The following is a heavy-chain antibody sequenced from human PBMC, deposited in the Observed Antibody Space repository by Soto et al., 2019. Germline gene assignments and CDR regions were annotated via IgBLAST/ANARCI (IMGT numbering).Heavy chain of an antibody. D-gene: IGHD4-4*01. J-gene: IGHJ6*02. Sequence: GESLKISCAASGFTFSSYAMSWVRQAPGKGLEWVSAISGSGGSTYYADSVKGRFTISRDNSKNTLYLQMNSLRAEDTAVYYCAKIGGGVTTTYYGMDVWGQGTTVTVSS. CDR2: ISGSGGST. V-gene: IGHV3-23*01. CDR3: AKIGGGVTTTYYGMDV. CDR1: GFTFSSYA.